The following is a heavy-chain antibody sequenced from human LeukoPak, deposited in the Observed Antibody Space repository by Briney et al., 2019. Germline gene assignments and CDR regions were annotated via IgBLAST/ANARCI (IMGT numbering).Heavy chain of an antibody. Sequence: GGSLRLSCAASGFTFSSYSMNWVRQAPGKGLEWVSYISSSSSTIYYADSVKGRFTISRDNAKNSLYLQMNSLRAEDTAVYYCAAPFSSSWYWGQGTLVTVSS. J-gene: IGHJ4*02. CDR2: ISSSSSTI. V-gene: IGHV3-48*01. CDR1: GFTFSSYS. D-gene: IGHD6-13*01. CDR3: AAPFSSSWY.